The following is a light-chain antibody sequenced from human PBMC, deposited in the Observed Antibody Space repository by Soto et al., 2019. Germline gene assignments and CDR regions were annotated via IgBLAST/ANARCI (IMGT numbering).Light chain of an antibody. Sequence: DIVMTQSPATLSLSPGERATLSCRSSQSVSSNVAWYQQKPGQAPRLLIYGASNRATAIPATSSVSGCGTESTLTLSILNPEPFAVYVCHQHNNGSSITFGQGTRLEIK. V-gene: IGKV3D-15*03. J-gene: IGKJ5*01. CDR2: GAS. CDR1: QSVSSN. CDR3: HQHNNGSSIT.